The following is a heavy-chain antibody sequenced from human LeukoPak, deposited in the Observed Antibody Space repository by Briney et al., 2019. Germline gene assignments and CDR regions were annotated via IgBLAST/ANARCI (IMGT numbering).Heavy chain of an antibody. D-gene: IGHD1-1*01. Sequence: YPGGSLRLSCAASGFTFSSYAMHWVRQAPGKGLEWVAVISYDGSNKYYADSVKGRFTISRDNSKNTLYLQMNSLRAEDTAVYYCARDSGSTGTTYWYFDLWGRGTLVTVSS. CDR2: ISYDGSNK. J-gene: IGHJ2*01. CDR1: GFTFSSYA. V-gene: IGHV3-30-3*01. CDR3: ARDSGSTGTTYWYFDL.